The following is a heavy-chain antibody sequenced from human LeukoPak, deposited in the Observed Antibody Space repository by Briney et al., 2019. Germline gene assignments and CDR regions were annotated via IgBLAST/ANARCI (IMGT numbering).Heavy chain of an antibody. V-gene: IGHV4-39*02. CDR2: IYYSGST. D-gene: IGHD6-6*01. J-gene: IGHJ5*02. CDR1: GGSISSSSYY. Sequence: SETLSPTCTVSGGSISSSSYYWGWIRQPPGKGLEWIGSIYYSGSTYYNPSLKSRVTISVDTSKNQFSLKLSSVTAADTAVYYCARDSGLAARPDWFDPWGQGTLVTVSS. CDR3: ARDSGLAARPDWFDP.